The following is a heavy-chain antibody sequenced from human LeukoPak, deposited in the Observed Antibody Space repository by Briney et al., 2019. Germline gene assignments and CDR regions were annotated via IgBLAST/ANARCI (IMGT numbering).Heavy chain of an antibody. CDR1: GYTFTGYY. J-gene: IGHJ4*02. CDR2: INPNSDGT. Sequence: ASVKVSCKASGYTFTGYYIHWVRQAPGQGLEWMGWINPNSDGTNYAQNFQGRATMTRDTSISTAYMELSSLRSDDTAVYYCARDMWYSDYVPTYIDYWGQGTLVTVSS. V-gene: IGHV1-2*02. CDR3: ARDMWYSDYVPTYIDY. D-gene: IGHD4-11*01.